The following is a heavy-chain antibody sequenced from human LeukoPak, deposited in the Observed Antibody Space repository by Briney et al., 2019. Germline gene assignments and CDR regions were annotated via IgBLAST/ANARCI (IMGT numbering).Heavy chain of an antibody. J-gene: IGHJ4*02. D-gene: IGHD3-22*01. Sequence: PGGSLRLSCAASGFTFSSYAMSCVRHAPGKGLEWVSAISGSGGSTYYADSVKGRSTISRDNSKNTLYLQMNSLRAEDTAVYYCAKTGDYYDSSGYRYYWGQGTLVTVSS. V-gene: IGHV3-23*01. CDR3: AKTGDYYDSSGYRYY. CDR1: GFTFSSYA. CDR2: ISGSGGST.